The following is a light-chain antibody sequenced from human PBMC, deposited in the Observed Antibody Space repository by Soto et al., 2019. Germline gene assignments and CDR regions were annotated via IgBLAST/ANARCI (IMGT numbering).Light chain of an antibody. Sequence: QLVVTQSPSASASLGASVKLTCTLSSGHSNYAIAWHQQQPEKGPRYLMKVISDGSHTKGDGIPDRFSGSSSGAERYLTICSLQSEDEAYYYSHTWGTGIVVFGGGTKLTVL. CDR2: VISDGSH. CDR1: SGHSNYA. CDR3: HTWGTGIVV. J-gene: IGLJ2*01. V-gene: IGLV4-69*01.